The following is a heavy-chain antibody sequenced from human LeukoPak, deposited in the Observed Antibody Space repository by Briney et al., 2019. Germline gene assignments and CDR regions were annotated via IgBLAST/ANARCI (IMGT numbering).Heavy chain of an antibody. Sequence: SETLSLTCTVSGDSITDYYWSWIRQPPGKGLECIGYFYGTGNTIYNPSLKSRVTISGDTSKNQVSLKMTSVTAADTAMYYCARQRHSGSYYFDYWGRGTLVTVSS. J-gene: IGHJ4*02. CDR1: GDSITDYY. CDR2: FYGTGNT. V-gene: IGHV4-59*08. CDR3: ARQRHSGSYYFDY. D-gene: IGHD1-26*01.